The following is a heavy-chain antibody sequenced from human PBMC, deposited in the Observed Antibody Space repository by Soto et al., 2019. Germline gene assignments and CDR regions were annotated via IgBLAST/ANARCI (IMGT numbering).Heavy chain of an antibody. J-gene: IGHJ6*02. CDR3: ARGIAVAGPYYCYYGMDV. CDR1: GYTFTGYY. CDR2: INPNSGGT. V-gene: IGHV1-2*04. D-gene: IGHD6-19*01. Sequence: ASVKVSCKASGYTFTGYYMHWVRQAPGQGLEWMGWINPNSGGTNYEQKFQAWVTMTRDTSISTAYMELSRLRYDDTAVYYCARGIAVAGPYYCYYGMDVWGQGTTVTVSS.